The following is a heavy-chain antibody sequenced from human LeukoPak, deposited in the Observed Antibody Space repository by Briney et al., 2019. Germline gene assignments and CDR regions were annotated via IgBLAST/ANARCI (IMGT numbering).Heavy chain of an antibody. CDR3: AVQLGTLDY. CDR1: GFTLSTYW. V-gene: IGHV3-74*01. CDR2: INRDGSNT. J-gene: IGHJ4*02. D-gene: IGHD7-27*01. Sequence: GGALRLSCAAPGFTLSTYWMHWVRPTPGKGLVWVSRINRDGSNTNYADSVKGRFTISRDNAKNTLFLQMNSLRAEDTAVYYCAVQLGTLDYWGQGTLVTVSS.